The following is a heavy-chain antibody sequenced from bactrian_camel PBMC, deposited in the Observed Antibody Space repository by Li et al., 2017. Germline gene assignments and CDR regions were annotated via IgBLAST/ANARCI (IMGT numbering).Heavy chain of an antibody. V-gene: IGHV3S25*01. CDR2: VAGSSATT. J-gene: IGHJ4*01. CDR1: GFTFSMYR. D-gene: IGHD4*01. Sequence: QLVESGGGLVQPGGSLRLSCAASGFTFSMYRMYWVRQAPGKGLEWVSTVAGSSATTDYGDSVKGRFTISRDNAKNTIYLQMNSLKPEDTAVYYRVRGDNVATLTLGQGTQVTVS.